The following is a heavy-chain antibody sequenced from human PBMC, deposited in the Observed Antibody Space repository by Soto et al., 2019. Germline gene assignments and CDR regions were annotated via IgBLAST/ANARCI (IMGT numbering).Heavy chain of an antibody. Sequence: QVQLVQSGAEVKKPGASVKVSCKASGYTFTSYAMHWVRQAPGQRLEWMGWINAGNGNTKYSQKFQGRVTMTRDTSASTAYMELSSLRSEDTAVYYCARGTCSGGSCYSFHFDYWGQGTLVTVSS. CDR1: GYTFTSYA. V-gene: IGHV1-3*01. CDR2: INAGNGNT. CDR3: ARGTCSGGSCYSFHFDY. J-gene: IGHJ4*02. D-gene: IGHD2-15*01.